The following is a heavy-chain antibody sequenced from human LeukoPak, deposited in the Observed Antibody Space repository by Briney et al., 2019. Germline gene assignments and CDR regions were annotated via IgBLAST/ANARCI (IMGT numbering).Heavy chain of an antibody. CDR1: GFTFSDYY. J-gene: IGHJ4*02. D-gene: IGHD3-16*01. V-gene: IGHV3-11*01. CDR3: ARDLTEGAGNFDY. Sequence: GGSLRLSCAASGFTFSDYYMSWIRQAPGKGLEWGSYISSSGSTIYYADSVKGRFTNSRDNAKNSLYLQMNSLRAEDTAVYYCARDLTEGAGNFDYWGQGTLVTVSS. CDR2: ISSSGSTI.